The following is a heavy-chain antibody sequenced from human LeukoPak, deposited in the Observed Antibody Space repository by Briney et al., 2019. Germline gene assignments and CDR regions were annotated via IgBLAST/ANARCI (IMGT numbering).Heavy chain of an antibody. Sequence: SETLSLTCTVSGGSISSGDYYWGWIRQPPGRGLEWLGYIYYSGSTFYNPSLRSRVTLSVDTSKNQFSLKLSSVTAADTAVYYCASVNNWNYRFDYWGQGTLVTVSS. J-gene: IGHJ4*02. D-gene: IGHD1-7*01. V-gene: IGHV4-30-4*02. CDR3: ASVNNWNYRFDY. CDR1: GGSISSGDYY. CDR2: IYYSGST.